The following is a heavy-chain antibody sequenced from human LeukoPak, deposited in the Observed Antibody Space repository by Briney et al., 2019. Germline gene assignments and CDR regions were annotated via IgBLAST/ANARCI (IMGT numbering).Heavy chain of an antibody. D-gene: IGHD3-10*01. Sequence: SSETLSLTCTVSGGSISSSSYYWGWIRQPPGKGLEWIGSIYYSGSTYYNPSLKSRVTISVDTSKSQFSLKLSSVTAADTAVYYCARRYGSGSSGTFDYWGQGTLVTVSS. CDR3: ARRYGSGSSGTFDY. CDR2: IYYSGST. V-gene: IGHV4-39*07. CDR1: GGSISSSSYY. J-gene: IGHJ4*02.